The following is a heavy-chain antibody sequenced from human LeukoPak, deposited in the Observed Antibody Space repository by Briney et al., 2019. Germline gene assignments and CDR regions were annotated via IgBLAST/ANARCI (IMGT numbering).Heavy chain of an antibody. D-gene: IGHD5-24*01. CDR1: GFTVSSNY. Sequence: PGGSLRLSCAASGFTVSSNYMSWVRQAPGKGLEWVSVIYSGGSTYYADSVKGRFTISRDNSKNTLYLQMNSLRAEDTAVYYCARAAPEMATIPYYYYGMDVWGQGTTVTVSS. V-gene: IGHV3-53*01. CDR2: IYSGGST. J-gene: IGHJ6*02. CDR3: ARAAPEMATIPYYYYGMDV.